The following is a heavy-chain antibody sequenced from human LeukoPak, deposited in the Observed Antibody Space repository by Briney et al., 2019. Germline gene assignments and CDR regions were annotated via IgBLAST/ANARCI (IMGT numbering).Heavy chain of an antibody. V-gene: IGHV4-31*03. D-gene: IGHD3-22*01. CDR1: GASFNSDDQY. Sequence: SQTLSLTCTVSGASFNSDDQYWNWLRHSPGKGLEWIGSIHPSGMLYKNPSLESRVTMSRDTSKNQFSLNLNSVTAADTAVYLCSRGLDSRKLGYWGQGILVTVSS. J-gene: IGHJ4*02. CDR2: IHPSGML. CDR3: SRGLDSRKLGY.